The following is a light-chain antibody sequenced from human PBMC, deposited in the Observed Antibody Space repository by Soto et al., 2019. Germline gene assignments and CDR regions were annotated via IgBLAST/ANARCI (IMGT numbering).Light chain of an antibody. V-gene: IGKV3-20*01. CDR2: DAS. CDR1: QSVRSMY. J-gene: IGKJ1*01. Sequence: EIVLTQSPGTLSLSPGERATLSCRASQSVRSMYLAWYQQKPGQAPRLLIYDASSRATDIPDRFSGSGSGTDFTLTISRLEPEDFATYYCQQYGLYWSFGQGTKVDIK. CDR3: QQYGLYWS.